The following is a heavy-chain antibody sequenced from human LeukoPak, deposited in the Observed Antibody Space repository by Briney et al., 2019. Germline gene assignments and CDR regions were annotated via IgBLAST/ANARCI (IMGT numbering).Heavy chain of an antibody. V-gene: IGHV3-21*01. J-gene: IGHJ4*02. Sequence: PGGSLRLSCAASGFTFSSYSMNWVRQASGKGLEWVSSISSDSNYIYYADSVKGRFTISRDNSKNTLYLQMNSLRAEDTAVYYCARFIAAAGTDWGQGTLVTVSS. CDR1: GFTFSSYS. CDR3: ARFIAAAGTD. D-gene: IGHD6-13*01. CDR2: ISSDSNYI.